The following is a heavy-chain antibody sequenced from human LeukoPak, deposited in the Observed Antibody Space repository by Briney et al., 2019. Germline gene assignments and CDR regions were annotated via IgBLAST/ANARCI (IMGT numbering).Heavy chain of an antibody. CDR3: ARRGIVLLPAAPNRRIIKYFDY. CDR2: INTSGST. D-gene: IGHD2-2*01. Sequence: PSETLSLTCTVSGGSISSGSYYWSWIRQPAGKGLEWIGRINTSGSTNYNPSLKSRVTISVDTSKNQFSLKLSSVTAADTAVYYCARRGIVLLPAAPNRRIIKYFDYWGQGTLVTVSS. J-gene: IGHJ4*02. CDR1: GGSISSGSYY. V-gene: IGHV4-61*02.